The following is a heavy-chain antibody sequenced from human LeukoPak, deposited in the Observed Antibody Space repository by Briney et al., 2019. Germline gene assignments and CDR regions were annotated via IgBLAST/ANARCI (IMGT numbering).Heavy chain of an antibody. D-gene: IGHD2-2*03. V-gene: IGHV1-2*02. CDR3: ARVGIVVVPAAISSFTGGMDV. CDR1: GYTFTGYY. J-gene: IGHJ6*02. Sequence: GASVQVSCKASGYTFTGYYMHWVRRAPGQGLEWMGWINPISGGTNYAQKFQGRVTMTRDTSISTAYMELSRLRSDDTAVYYCARVGIVVVPAAISSFTGGMDVWGQGTTVTVSS. CDR2: INPISGGT.